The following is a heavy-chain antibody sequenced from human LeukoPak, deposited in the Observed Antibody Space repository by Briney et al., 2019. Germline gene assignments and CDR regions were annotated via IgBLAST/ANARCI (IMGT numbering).Heavy chain of an antibody. V-gene: IGHV3-30*03. D-gene: IGHD4-17*01. CDR1: GFTFSSYS. J-gene: IGHJ5*02. CDR3: ARGLRDYGDLNWFDP. CDR2: ISYDGSNK. Sequence: GGSLRLSCATSGFTFSSYSMNWVRQAPGKGLEWVAVISYDGSNKYYADSVKGRFTISRDNSKNTLYLQMNSLRAEDTAVYYCARGLRDYGDLNWFDPWGQGTLVTVSS.